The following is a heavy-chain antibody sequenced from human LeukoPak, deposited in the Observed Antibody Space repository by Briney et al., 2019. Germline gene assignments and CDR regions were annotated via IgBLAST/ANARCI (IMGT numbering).Heavy chain of an antibody. D-gene: IGHD2-21*01. J-gene: IGHJ4*02. V-gene: IGHV1-69*13. CDR2: IIPIFGTA. Sequence: SVKVSCKASGGTFSSYAISWVRQAPGQGLEWMGGIIPIFGTANYAQKFQSRVTITADESTSTAYMELSSLRSEDTAVYYCARDPRSYCGGDCYFRYWGQGTLVTVSS. CDR1: GGTFSSYA. CDR3: ARDPRSYCGGDCYFRY.